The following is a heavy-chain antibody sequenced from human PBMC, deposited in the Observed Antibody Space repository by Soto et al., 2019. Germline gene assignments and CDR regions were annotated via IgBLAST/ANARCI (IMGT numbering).Heavy chain of an antibody. D-gene: IGHD1-26*01. CDR2: IRPGGDST. CDR1: GFRFRTRA. V-gene: IGHV3-23*01. J-gene: IGHJ5*01. CDR3: KTHEEGAPWAGGFDS. Sequence: GGSLRLSCAASGFRFRTRAMSWVRQAPGKGLEWVASIRPGGDSTYYADSVKGRFAVSRDNSNVTLYLQMDSLRVEDTAIYYCKTHEEGAPWAGGFDSWGQGTLVTVYS.